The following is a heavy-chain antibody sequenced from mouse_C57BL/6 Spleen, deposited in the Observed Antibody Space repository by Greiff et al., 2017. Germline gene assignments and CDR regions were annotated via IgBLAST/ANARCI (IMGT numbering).Heavy chain of an antibody. J-gene: IGHJ1*03. CDR2: ISSGSSTI. CDR3: ASERIYYGNDWYCGV. D-gene: IGHD2-1*01. Sequence: EVQRVESGGGLVKPGGSLKLSCAASGFNFSDYGMHWVRQAPEKGLEWVAYISSGSSTIDYADTVKGRFTISRDNAKNTLFLQMTRLRSEDTAMYYCASERIYYGNDWYCGVWGTGTTVTVSS. CDR1: GFNFSDYG. V-gene: IGHV5-17*01.